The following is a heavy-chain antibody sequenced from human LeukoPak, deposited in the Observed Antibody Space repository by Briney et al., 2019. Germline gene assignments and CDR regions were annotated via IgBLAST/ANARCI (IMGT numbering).Heavy chain of an antibody. CDR1: GYTFTSYG. J-gene: IGHJ4*02. V-gene: IGHV1-18*01. CDR2: ISAYNGNT. Sequence: ASVKVSCKASGYTFTSYGISWVRQAPGQGLEWMGWISAYNGNTNYAQNLQGRVTMTTDTSTSTAYMELRSLRSGDTAVYYCARVDSSSWTVDYWGQGTLVTVSS. CDR3: ARVDSSSWTVDY. D-gene: IGHD6-13*01.